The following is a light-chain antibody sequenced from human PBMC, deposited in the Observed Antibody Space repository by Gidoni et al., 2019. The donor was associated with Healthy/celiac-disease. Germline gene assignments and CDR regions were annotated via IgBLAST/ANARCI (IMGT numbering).Light chain of an antibody. V-gene: IGKV3-11*01. CDR2: DAS. J-gene: IGKJ3*01. CDR1: QSVSSY. CDR3: QQRSNWPRGFT. Sequence: EIVLTQSPATLSLSPGERATLSCRASQSVSSYLAWYQQKPGQAPRLLIYDASNRATGIPARFSGSGSGTDFTLTISSLEPEDFAVYYCQQRSNWPRGFTFGSXTKVDIK.